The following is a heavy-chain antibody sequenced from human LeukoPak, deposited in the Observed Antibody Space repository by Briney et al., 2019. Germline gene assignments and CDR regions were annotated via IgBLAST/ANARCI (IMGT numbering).Heavy chain of an antibody. V-gene: IGHV3-30*04. CDR2: ISYDGNNK. D-gene: IGHD1-14*01. J-gene: IGHJ5*02. Sequence: GGSLRFSCAASGFTFSSYTMHWVRQAPGKGLEWVTVISYDGNNKYYADSVKGRFTISRDNSKNTPYLQMNSLRPEDTAVYYCARTGSLTMNWFDPWGQGTLVTVSS. CDR3: ARTGSLTMNWFDP. CDR1: GFTFSSYT.